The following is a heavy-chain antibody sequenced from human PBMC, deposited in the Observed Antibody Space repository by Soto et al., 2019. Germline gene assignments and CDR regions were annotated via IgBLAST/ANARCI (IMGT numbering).Heavy chain of an antibody. V-gene: IGHV3-21*01. J-gene: IGHJ6*02. CDR1: GFTFGTYT. CDR2: IGTTSTYI. CDR3: VRVMCGDGSAYYYYLMAV. Sequence: SLRLSCAASGFTFGTYTMNWVRQAPGKGLEWVSSIGTTSTYIYYADSVRCRFTISRDNAKSSLYLQMNNLRAEDTAVYYCVRVMCGDGSAYYYYLMAVWGQGTTVTV. D-gene: IGHD2-21*02.